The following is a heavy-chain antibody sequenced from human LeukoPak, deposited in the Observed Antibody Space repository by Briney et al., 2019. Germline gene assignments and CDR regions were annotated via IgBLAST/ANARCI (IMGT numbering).Heavy chain of an antibody. CDR3: ARRLPFEGMDV. D-gene: IGHD3-16*01. J-gene: IGHJ6*02. Sequence: PGGPLGLSCSASGFTFGSYELNWARQAPGKGRDWVAYISISGDTVYYAGSVQGRFTISRDNAKNSLYLQMNSLRDEDTAVYYCARRLPFEGMDVWGQGTTVTVSS. CDR1: GFTFGSYE. V-gene: IGHV3-48*03. CDR2: ISISGDTV.